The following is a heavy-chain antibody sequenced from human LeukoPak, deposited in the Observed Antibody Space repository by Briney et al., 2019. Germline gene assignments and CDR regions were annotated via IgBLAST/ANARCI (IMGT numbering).Heavy chain of an antibody. CDR1: GFTFSSYG. D-gene: IGHD3-10*01. J-gene: IGHJ4*02. V-gene: IGHV3-30*02. Sequence: PGASLRLSCAASGFTFSSYGMHWVRQAPGKGLEWVAFIRYDGSNKYYADSVKGRFTIARNNSKNTLHLQMNSLRAEDTAVYYCAKMQLKAGESDYWGQGTLVTVSS. CDR3: AKMQLKAGESDY. CDR2: IRYDGSNK.